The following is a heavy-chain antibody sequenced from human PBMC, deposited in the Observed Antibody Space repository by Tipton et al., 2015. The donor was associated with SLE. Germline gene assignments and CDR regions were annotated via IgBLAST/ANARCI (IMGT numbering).Heavy chain of an antibody. J-gene: IGHJ4*02. D-gene: IGHD6-6*01. V-gene: IGHV4-39*07. CDR2: SYYSGTT. Sequence: TLSLTCTVSSGSISSSSYHWSWIRQPPGKGLEWIGSSYYSGTTYYKPSLKSRVTISVDTSKNQFSLNLSSVTAADTAVYYCAGERSSSVEYWGQGTLVTVSS. CDR1: SGSISSSSYH. CDR3: AGERSSSVEY.